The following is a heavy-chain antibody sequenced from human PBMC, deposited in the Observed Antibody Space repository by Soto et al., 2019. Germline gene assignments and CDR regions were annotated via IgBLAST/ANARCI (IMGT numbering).Heavy chain of an antibody. D-gene: IGHD3-10*01. Sequence: SETLSLTCTVSGGSISSSSYYWGWIRQPPGKGLEWIGSIYYSGGTNYSPALNNRVTISEDTSKNQFSLELNYVTAADTAVYYCASRTAYGSGSLYNWFDSWGQGTVVTVS. CDR1: GGSISSSSYY. CDR3: ASRTAYGSGSLYNWFDS. CDR2: IYYSGGT. J-gene: IGHJ5*01. V-gene: IGHV4-39*01.